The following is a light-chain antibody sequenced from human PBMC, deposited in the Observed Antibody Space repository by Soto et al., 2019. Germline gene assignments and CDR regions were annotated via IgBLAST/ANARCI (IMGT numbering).Light chain of an antibody. V-gene: IGLV1-51*01. CDR2: DNN. CDR1: SSIIGNNY. J-gene: IGLJ7*01. Sequence: QSVLTQPPSVSAAPGQKVTISCSGSSSIIGNNYVSWYQQFPGTAPKLLIYDNNKRPSGIPDRFSGSKSGTSATLGITGLQTGDEADYYCGTWDSSLSASVFGGGTQLTVL. CDR3: GTWDSSLSASV.